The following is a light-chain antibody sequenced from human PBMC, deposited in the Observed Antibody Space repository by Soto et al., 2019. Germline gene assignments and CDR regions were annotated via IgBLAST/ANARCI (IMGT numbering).Light chain of an antibody. CDR1: SSDIGSYDL. CDR2: EGT. Sequence: QSVLTQPASVSGPLGQSIVISCTGSSSDIGSYDLVSWYQQYPGKAPKVVIFEGTKRPSGVSNRFSGSKSGNTASLTISGLQTEDEAGYYCCSYAGSRTYVFGAGTKITVL. V-gene: IGLV2-23*01. CDR3: CSYAGSRTYV. J-gene: IGLJ1*01.